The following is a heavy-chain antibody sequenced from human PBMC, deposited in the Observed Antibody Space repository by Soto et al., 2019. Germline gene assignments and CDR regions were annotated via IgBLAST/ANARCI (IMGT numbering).Heavy chain of an antibody. CDR2: IYYSGST. CDR1: GGSISSSSYY. J-gene: IGHJ6*02. Sequence: SETLSLTCTVSGGSISSSSYYWGWIRQPPGKGLEWIGSIYYSGSTYYNPSLKSRVTISVDTSKNQFSLKLSSVTAADTAVYYCASRYDSSGYYWVRYYYYGMAVWGQGTTVTVSS. V-gene: IGHV4-39*01. CDR3: ASRYDSSGYYWVRYYYYGMAV. D-gene: IGHD3-22*01.